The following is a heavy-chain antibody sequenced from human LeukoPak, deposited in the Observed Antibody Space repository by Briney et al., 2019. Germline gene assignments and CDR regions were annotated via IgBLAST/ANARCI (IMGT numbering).Heavy chain of an antibody. CDR2: INHSGST. CDR1: GGSFSGYY. Sequence: PSETLSLTCAVYGGSFSGYYWSWIRQPPGKGLEWIGEINHSGSTNYNPSLKSRVTISVDTSKNQFSLKLSSVTAADTAVYYCARGPIAVAEDYWGQGTLVTVSS. D-gene: IGHD6-19*01. CDR3: ARGPIAVAEDY. V-gene: IGHV4-34*01. J-gene: IGHJ4*02.